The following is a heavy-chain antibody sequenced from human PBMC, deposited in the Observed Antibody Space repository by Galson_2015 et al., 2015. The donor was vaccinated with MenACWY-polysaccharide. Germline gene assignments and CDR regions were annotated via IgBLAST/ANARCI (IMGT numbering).Heavy chain of an antibody. CDR2: IYASGST. V-gene: IGHV4-4*07. CDR1: VGSISSYY. Sequence: SETLSLTCPVSVGSISSYYWSWIRQPAGKGLEWIGRIYASGSTNYNPSLKSRVTMSIDTSKNQFSLQLSSVTAADTAVYYCVRVLGMTWGQGTLVTVSS. J-gene: IGHJ5*02. CDR3: VRVLGMT. D-gene: IGHD3-16*01.